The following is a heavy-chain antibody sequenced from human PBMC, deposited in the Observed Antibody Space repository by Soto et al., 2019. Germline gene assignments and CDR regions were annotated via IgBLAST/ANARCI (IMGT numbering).Heavy chain of an antibody. V-gene: IGHV1-24*01. CDR3: ATEVVAATNDAFDI. D-gene: IGHD2-15*01. CDR2: FDPEDGET. J-gene: IGHJ3*02. CDR1: GYTLTDLS. Sequence: ASVKVSCKVSGYTLTDLSRHWVRKKHGKGLEWMGGFDPEDGETIYAQKFQGRVTMTEDTSTDTAYMELSSLRSEDTAVYYCATEVVAATNDAFDIWGQGTMVTVSS.